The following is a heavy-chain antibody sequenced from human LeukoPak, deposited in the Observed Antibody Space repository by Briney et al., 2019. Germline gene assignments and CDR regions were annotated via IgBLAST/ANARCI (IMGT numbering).Heavy chain of an antibody. D-gene: IGHD4-23*01. J-gene: IGHJ3*02. Sequence: GGSLRLSCAASGFTFSGSALHWVRQASGKGLEWVGRIRSKANNYATAYAASVKGRFTISRDDSKNTAYLQMNSLKTEDTAVYYCARDPSRPVVKENAFDIWGQGTMVTVSS. CDR3: ARDPSRPVVKENAFDI. CDR2: IRSKANNYAT. CDR1: GFTFSGSA. V-gene: IGHV3-73*01.